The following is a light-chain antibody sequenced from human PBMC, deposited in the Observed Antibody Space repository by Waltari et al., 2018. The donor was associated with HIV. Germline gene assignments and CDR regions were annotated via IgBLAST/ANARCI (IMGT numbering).Light chain of an antibody. CDR2: DDT. CDR3: QVWDSTHYHRGV. CDR1: NIGSKS. V-gene: IGLV3-21*02. Sequence: SYVLTQPPSVSVAPGQKARITCAGNNIGSKSVQWHQQRPGPALILVVYDDTERPSGIPERFSGSNSGNTATLTISRVEAGDEADYYCQVWDSTHYHRGVFGGGTNLTVL. J-gene: IGLJ3*02.